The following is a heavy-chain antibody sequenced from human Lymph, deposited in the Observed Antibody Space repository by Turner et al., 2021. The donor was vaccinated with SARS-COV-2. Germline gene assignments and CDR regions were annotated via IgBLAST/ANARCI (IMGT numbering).Heavy chain of an antibody. V-gene: IGHV1-69*10. D-gene: IGHD1-26*01. J-gene: IGHJ3*02. CDR3: ARRHSGNYDAFDI. CDR1: GGTFSTYV. CDR2: IIPILGIA. Sequence: VQLVQSGAEVKKPGSSVNVSCRASGGTFSTYVISWVRQAPGQGLEWMGGIIPILGIANYAQKFKGRVTITADKSTSTAYMELSSLRAEDTAVYHCARRHSGNYDAFDIWGQGTMVTVSS.